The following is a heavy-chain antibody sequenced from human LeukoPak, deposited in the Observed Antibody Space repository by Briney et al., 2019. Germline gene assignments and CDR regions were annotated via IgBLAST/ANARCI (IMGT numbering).Heavy chain of an antibody. V-gene: IGHV1-69*05. CDR3: ASTKGYCSSTSCPNDY. CDR2: IIPIFGTA. D-gene: IGHD2-2*01. J-gene: IGHJ4*02. CDR1: GGTFSSYA. Sequence: ASVKVSCKASGGTFSSYAISWVRQAPGQGLEWMGGIIPIFGTANYAQKLQGRVTMTTDTSTSTAYMELRSLRSDDTAVYYCASTKGYCSSTSCPNDYWGQGTLVTVSS.